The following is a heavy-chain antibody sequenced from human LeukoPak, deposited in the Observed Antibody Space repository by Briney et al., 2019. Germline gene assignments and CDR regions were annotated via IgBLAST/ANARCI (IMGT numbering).Heavy chain of an antibody. CDR1: GYTLSDHY. CDR3: ARSRRLGAFRDAFDI. Sequence: ASVEVSCKASGYTLSDHYMNWVRQAPGQGLEWMGWINPNSGGTNYAQKFQGRVTMTRDASISSVYMELSSLRSDDTAVYYCARSRRLGAFRDAFDIWGQGTMVTVSS. V-gene: IGHV1-2*02. CDR2: INPNSGGT. D-gene: IGHD1-26*01. J-gene: IGHJ3*02.